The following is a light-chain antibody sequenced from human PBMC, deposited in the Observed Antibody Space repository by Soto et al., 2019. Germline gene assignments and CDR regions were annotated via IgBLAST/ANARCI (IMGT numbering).Light chain of an antibody. J-gene: IGKJ2*01. CDR3: QLSYSTPRT. CDR1: QSISSY. CDR2: AAS. V-gene: IGKV1-39*01. Sequence: DLQMTQSPSSLSASVGDRVTITCRASQSISSYLNWYQQKPGKAPKLLIYAASNLQSGVPSRFSGSGSGTDFTLTISSLQSEDFATYYCQLSYSTPRTFGQGTKLETK.